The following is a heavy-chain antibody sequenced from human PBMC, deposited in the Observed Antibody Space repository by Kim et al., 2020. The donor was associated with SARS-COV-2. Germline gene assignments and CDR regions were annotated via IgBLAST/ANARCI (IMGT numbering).Heavy chain of an antibody. J-gene: IGHJ4*02. D-gene: IGHD3-16*01. CDR2: IKEDGSEK. CDR3: ARGGDSDY. CDR1: GFTFRNYR. Sequence: GGSLRLSCAASGFTFRNYRMTWVRQAPGKGLEWVANIKEDGSEKYYVDSVKGRFTISRDNAKNSLYLQMNSLRVEDTAVYYCARGGDSDYWGQGPLVYVS. V-gene: IGHV3-7*05.